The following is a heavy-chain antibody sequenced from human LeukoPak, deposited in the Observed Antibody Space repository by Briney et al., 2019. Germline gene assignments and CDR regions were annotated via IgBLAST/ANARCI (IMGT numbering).Heavy chain of an antibody. CDR1: GGSFSGYY. Sequence: PSETLSLTCAVYGGSFSGYYWSWIRQAPGKGLEWVSIITGGGATTYYADSVKGRFTISRDNSRNTVYLQMNSLRAEDTAVYYCASNRIAAAGKGGFDYWGQGTLVTVSS. V-gene: IGHV3-23*01. D-gene: IGHD6-13*01. CDR3: ASNRIAAAGKGGFDY. CDR2: ITGGGATT. J-gene: IGHJ4*02.